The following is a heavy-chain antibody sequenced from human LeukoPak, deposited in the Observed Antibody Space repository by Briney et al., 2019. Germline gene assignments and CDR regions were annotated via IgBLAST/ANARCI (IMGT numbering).Heavy chain of an antibody. CDR1: GGSISISSYY. CDR3: ARQGYISGQGFRNNWFDP. V-gene: IGHV4-39*01. Sequence: SETLSLTCIVSGGSISISSYYWGWIRQPPGKGLEWIGHIYYSGSTYYNPSLRSRVTMSVDTSKNQFSLRLSSVTAADTAVYYCARQGYISGQGFRNNWFDPWGQGSLVTVSS. J-gene: IGHJ5*02. CDR2: IYYSGST. D-gene: IGHD6-19*01.